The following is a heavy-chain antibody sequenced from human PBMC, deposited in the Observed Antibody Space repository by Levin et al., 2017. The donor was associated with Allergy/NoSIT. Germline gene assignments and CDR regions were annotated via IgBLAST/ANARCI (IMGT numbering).Heavy chain of an antibody. Sequence: GGSLRLSCAASGFTFDDYAMHWVRQAPGKGLEWVSGISWNSGSIGYADSVKGRFTISRDNAKNSLYLQMNSLRAEDTALYYCAKEIAAAASWARGMDVWGQGTTVTVSS. J-gene: IGHJ6*02. CDR3: AKEIAAAASWARGMDV. D-gene: IGHD6-13*01. CDR2: ISWNSGSI. CDR1: GFTFDDYA. V-gene: IGHV3-9*01.